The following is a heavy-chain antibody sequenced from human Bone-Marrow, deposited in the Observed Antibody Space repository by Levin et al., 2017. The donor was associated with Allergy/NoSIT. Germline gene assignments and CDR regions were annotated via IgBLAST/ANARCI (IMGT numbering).Heavy chain of an antibody. J-gene: IGHJ1*01. Sequence: ASVKVSCKASGYTFTVYYLHWVRQAPGQGLEWMGRINPNSGGTHYGQKFQGRVTMTRDTSISTAYMELSSLRSDDTAVYYCARGRNLTVPYFQHWGQGTLVTVSS. V-gene: IGHV1-2*06. D-gene: IGHD4-17*01. CDR2: INPNSGGT. CDR3: ARGRNLTVPYFQH. CDR1: GYTFTVYY.